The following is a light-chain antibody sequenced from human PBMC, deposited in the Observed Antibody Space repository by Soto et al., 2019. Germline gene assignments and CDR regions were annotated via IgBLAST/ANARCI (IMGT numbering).Light chain of an antibody. J-gene: IGKJ1*01. Sequence: DIQMTQSPSTLSASVGDRVTITCRASQSISSWLVWYQQKPGKAPKLLIYDASSLESGVPSRFSGSGSGTEFTLTISSLQPDDFATYYCQQYDSYSLRWTFGQGTKVEI. CDR1: QSISSW. CDR2: DAS. CDR3: QQYDSYSLRWT. V-gene: IGKV1-5*01.